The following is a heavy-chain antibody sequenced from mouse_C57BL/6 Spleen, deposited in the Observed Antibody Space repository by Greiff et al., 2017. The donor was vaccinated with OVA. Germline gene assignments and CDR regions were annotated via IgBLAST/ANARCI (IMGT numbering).Heavy chain of an antibody. J-gene: IGHJ3*01. V-gene: IGHV1-61*01. Sequence: QVQLQQPGAELVRPGSSVKLSCKASGYTFTSYWMDWVKQRPGQGLEWIGNIYPSDSETHYNQKFKDKATLTVDKSSSTAYMQLSSLTSEDSAVYYCAKRDYGNYDWFAYWGQGTLVTVSA. CDR3: AKRDYGNYDWFAY. CDR1: GYTFTSYW. D-gene: IGHD2-1*01. CDR2: IYPSDSET.